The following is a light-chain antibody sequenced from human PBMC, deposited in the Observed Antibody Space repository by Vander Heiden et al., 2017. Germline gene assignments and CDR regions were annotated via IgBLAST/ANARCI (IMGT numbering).Light chain of an antibody. J-gene: IGLJ2*01. V-gene: IGLV3-21*02. CDR1: NIGSES. CDR2: DDG. Sequence: SYVLTQPPSVSVAPGQTAKITCGGNNIGSESVHWYQQRSGQAPVLAVYDDGDRPSGIPERFSGSNSGNAATLTISGVEAGDEADYYCQVWDTSSDHVLFGGGTRLTVL. CDR3: QVWDTSSDHVL.